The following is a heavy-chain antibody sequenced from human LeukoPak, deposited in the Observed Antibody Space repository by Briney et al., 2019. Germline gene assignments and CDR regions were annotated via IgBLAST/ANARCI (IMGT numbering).Heavy chain of an antibody. CDR3: ARDLLPNMVRGVIITPHYYYYYGMDV. CDR2: IWYDGSNK. CDR1: GFTFSSYG. D-gene: IGHD3-10*01. Sequence: PGRSLRLSCAASGFTFSSYGMHWVRQAPGKGLEWVAVIWYDGSNKYYADSVKGRFTISRDNSKNTLYLQMNSLRAEDTAVYYCARDLLPNMVRGVIITPHYYYYYGMDVWGKGTTVTVSS. J-gene: IGHJ6*04. V-gene: IGHV3-33*01.